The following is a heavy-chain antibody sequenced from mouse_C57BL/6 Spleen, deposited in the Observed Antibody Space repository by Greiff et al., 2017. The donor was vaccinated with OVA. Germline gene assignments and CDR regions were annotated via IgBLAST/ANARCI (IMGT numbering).Heavy chain of an antibody. CDR3: ARDPGSSYVDY. CDR2: ISYDGSN. J-gene: IGHJ2*01. D-gene: IGHD1-1*01. V-gene: IGHV3-6*01. Sequence: EVKLQESGPGLVKPSQSLSLTCSVTGYSITSGYYWNWIRQFPGNKLEWMGYISYDGSNNYNPSLKNRISITRDTSKNQFFLKLNSVTTEDTATYYCARDPGSSYVDYWGQGTTLTVSS. CDR1: GYSITSGYY.